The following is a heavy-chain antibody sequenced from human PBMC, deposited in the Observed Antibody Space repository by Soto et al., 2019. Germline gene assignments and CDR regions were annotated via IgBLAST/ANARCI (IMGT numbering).Heavy chain of an antibody. CDR3: ARQEYRGSDPQDALDV. J-gene: IGHJ6*02. D-gene: IGHD5-12*01. Sequence: PGESLKISCKGSGYIFTSYWIDWVRQMPGKGLEWMGIIYPGDSDTKYSPSFQGRVTISADRSISTAYLHLSSLKASDTAIYYCARQEYRGSDPQDALDVWGQGTTVTVSS. CDR1: GYIFTSYW. V-gene: IGHV5-51*01. CDR2: IYPGDSDT.